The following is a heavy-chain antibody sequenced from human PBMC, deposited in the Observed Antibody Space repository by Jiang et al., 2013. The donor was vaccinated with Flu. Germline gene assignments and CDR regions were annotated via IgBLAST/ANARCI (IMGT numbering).Heavy chain of an antibody. CDR1: GFTFSSYG. J-gene: IGHJ4*02. D-gene: IGHD3-16*02. CDR3: ARAPDYDYVWGSYRIPDY. Sequence: QLVESGGGVVQPGRSLRLSCAASGFTFSSYGMHWVRQAPGKGLEWVAVIWYDGSNKYYADSVKGRFTISRDNSKNTLYLQMNSLRAEDTAVYYCARAPDYDYVWGSYRIPDYWGQGTLVTVSS. V-gene: IGHV3-33*01. CDR2: IWYDGSNK.